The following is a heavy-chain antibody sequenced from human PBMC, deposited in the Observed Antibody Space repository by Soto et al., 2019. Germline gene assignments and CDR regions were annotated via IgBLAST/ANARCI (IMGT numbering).Heavy chain of an antibody. CDR3: AGEGLWWPEI. CDR1: GGSISSDGYY. D-gene: IGHD2-21*01. J-gene: IGHJ3*02. Sequence: PSETLSLTCTVSGGSISSDGYYWSWVRQHPGKGLEWIRHIYYSGSTYYNPSLKSRVTISVDTSKNQFSLKLSSVTAADTAVYYCAGEGLWWPEIWGQGKMVPVS. V-gene: IGHV4-31*03. CDR2: IYYSGST.